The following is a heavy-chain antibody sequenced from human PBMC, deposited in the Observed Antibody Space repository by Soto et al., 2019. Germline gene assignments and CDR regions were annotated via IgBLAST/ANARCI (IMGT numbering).Heavy chain of an antibody. CDR2: VNPSGGHT. D-gene: IGHD2-21*02. V-gene: IGHV1-46*01. CDR1: GDTFTDYY. J-gene: IGHJ4*02. Sequence: QVQLVQSGAEVKKPGASVKVSCKASGDTFTDYYIHWVRQAPGQGLEWMGTVNPSGGHTTYAQHFLGRMTMTRDTSTSTLSMELTSLTSEDTAVYYCARGGHVVVVTAALGYWGQGTLVTVSS. CDR3: ARGGHVVVVTAALGY.